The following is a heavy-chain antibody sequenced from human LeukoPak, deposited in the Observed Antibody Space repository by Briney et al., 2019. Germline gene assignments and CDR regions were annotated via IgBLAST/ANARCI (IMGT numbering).Heavy chain of an antibody. D-gene: IGHD6-19*01. Sequence: KPSETLSLTCTVSGGSISNYYWNWIRQPPGKGLEWIGNIYYSGRTNYNPSLKSRVTISVDTSKNQFSLKLTSVTAADTAVYYCARLIPNSAWLSDYWGRGTLVTASS. CDR2: IYYSGRT. V-gene: IGHV4-59*08. CDR1: GGSISNYY. CDR3: ARLIPNSAWLSDY. J-gene: IGHJ4*02.